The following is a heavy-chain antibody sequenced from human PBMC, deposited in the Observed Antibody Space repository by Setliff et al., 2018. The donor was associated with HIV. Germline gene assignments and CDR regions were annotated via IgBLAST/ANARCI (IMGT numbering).Heavy chain of an antibody. CDR3: ARQGSWLDS. J-gene: IGHJ5*01. CDR2: IYTSGST. D-gene: IGHD2-15*01. CDR1: GGSISSGSYY. Sequence: SETLSLTCTVSGGSISSGSYYWSWIRQPAGKGLEWIGHIYTSGSTNYNPSLKSRVIISVDTSKNQFSLRLNSVTAADTAVYYCARQGSWLDSWGQGTLVTVSS. V-gene: IGHV4-61*09.